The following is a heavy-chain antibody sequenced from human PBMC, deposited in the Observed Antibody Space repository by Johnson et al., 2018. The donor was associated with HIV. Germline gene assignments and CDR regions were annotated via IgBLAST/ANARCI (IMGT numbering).Heavy chain of an antibody. V-gene: IGHV3-30*02. D-gene: IGHD5-12*01. Sequence: VQLVESGGGVVQPGGSLRLSCAASGFTFSSYGMHWVRQAPGKGLEWVAFTRYDGSNKYYVDSVKGRFTISRDNAKNSLYLQMNSLRAEDTAVYYCARGGIVATDAFDIWGQGTMVTVSS. J-gene: IGHJ3*02. CDR2: TRYDGSNK. CDR3: ARGGIVATDAFDI. CDR1: GFTFSSYG.